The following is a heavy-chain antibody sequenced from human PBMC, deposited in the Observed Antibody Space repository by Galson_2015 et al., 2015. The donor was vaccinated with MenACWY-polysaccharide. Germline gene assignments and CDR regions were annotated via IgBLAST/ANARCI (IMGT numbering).Heavy chain of an antibody. Sequence: SFPSSFSPFPLYSLTFFLPSPGQGLEWMGWMNPNSGNTGYAQKFQGRVTMTRNTSISTAYMELSSLRSEDTAVYYCARKAVAGKRLYYFDYWGQGTLVTVSS. J-gene: IGHJ4*02. D-gene: IGHD6-19*01. CDR2: MNPNSGNT. V-gene: IGHV1-8*01. CDR1: FSPFPLYS. CDR3: ARKAVAGKRLYYFDY.